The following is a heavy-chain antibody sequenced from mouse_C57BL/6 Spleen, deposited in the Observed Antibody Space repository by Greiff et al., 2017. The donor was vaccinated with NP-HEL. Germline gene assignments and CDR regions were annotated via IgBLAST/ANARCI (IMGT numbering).Heavy chain of an antibody. V-gene: IGHV2-2*01. D-gene: IGHD1-1*01. Sequence: VKLVESGPGLVQPSQSLSITCTVSGFSLTSYGVHWVRQSPGKGLEWLGVIWSGGSTDYNAAFISRLSISKDNSKSQVFFKMNSLQADDTAIYYCARELLRYGAMDYWGQGTSVTVSS. CDR2: IWSGGST. J-gene: IGHJ4*01. CDR1: GFSLTSYG. CDR3: ARELLRYGAMDY.